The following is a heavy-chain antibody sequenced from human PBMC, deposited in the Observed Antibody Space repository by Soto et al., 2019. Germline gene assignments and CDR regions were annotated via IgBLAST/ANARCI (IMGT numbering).Heavy chain of an antibody. CDR2: IYPSDSDA. D-gene: IGHD2-21*01. CDR1: GYTFTTYW. CDR3: IGPLWTGFANGV. J-gene: IGHJ6*02. V-gene: IGHV5-51*01. Sequence: PGESLKISCKDPGYTFTTYWIGWVRQMPGKGLEWMGVIYPSDSDARHNPSFQGQVTISADKSIRTTYLQWSSLKASDSAMYYCIGPLWTGFANGVWGQGTTVTVSS.